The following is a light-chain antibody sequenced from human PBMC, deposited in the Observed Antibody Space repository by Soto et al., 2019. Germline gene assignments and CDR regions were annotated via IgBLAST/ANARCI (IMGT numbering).Light chain of an antibody. Sequence: EIMLSQSPGTLSLSPGESASLSCLASQSVSSNYLAWYQQKPGQAPKVLIYRASSRATGIPDRFSGSGSGTDFTLTISRLEPEDFAVYYCQQYGSSPLTFGGGTKVDI. CDR1: QSVSSNY. J-gene: IGKJ4*01. V-gene: IGKV3-20*01. CDR3: QQYGSSPLT. CDR2: RAS.